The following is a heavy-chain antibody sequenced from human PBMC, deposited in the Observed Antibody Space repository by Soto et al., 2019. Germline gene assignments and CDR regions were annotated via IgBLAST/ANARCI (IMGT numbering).Heavy chain of an antibody. J-gene: IGHJ4*02. D-gene: IGHD6-19*01. V-gene: IGHV3-48*03. CDR1: GFTFGRYE. CDR2: ISNGGDTI. Sequence: PGGSLRLSCAASGFTFGRYEMNWVRQAPGKGLEWLSYISNGGDTIFYADTVKGRFTISTDNANNSLYLQMNSLRAEDTALYYCARVNVHSEAGAVFDCWGQGTLVTVSS. CDR3: ARVNVHSEAGAVFDC.